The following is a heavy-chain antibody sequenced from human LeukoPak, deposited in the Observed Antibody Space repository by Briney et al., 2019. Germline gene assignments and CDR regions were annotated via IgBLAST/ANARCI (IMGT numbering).Heavy chain of an antibody. CDR1: GFTFSRYE. J-gene: IGHJ4*02. CDR3: ARGGSFVEY. V-gene: IGHV3-48*03. D-gene: IGHD3-10*01. Sequence: PGGSLRLSCAASGFTFSRYEMHWVRRAPGKGLEWVSYISSGGSTVYYADSVKGRFTVSRDNAKNSLYLQMSSLRAEDTAVYYCARGGSFVEYWGQGTLVSVSS. CDR2: ISSGGSTV.